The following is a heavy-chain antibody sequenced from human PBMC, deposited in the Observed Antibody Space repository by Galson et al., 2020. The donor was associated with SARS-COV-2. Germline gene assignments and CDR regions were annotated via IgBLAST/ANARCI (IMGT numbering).Heavy chain of an antibody. CDR1: GFTFNLYS. V-gene: IGHV3-48*01. CDR3: VRNGNYDSSGFYLAFDY. J-gene: IGHJ4*02. CDR2: ISSSSGTI. D-gene: IGHD3-22*01. Sequence: GGSLRLSCAASGFTFNLYSMNWVRQAPGKGLEWVSYISSSSGTIYYTDSVKARFTISRDNAKNSLYLQMNSLRAEDTAMYYCVRNGNYDSSGFYLAFDYWGRGTLVTVSS.